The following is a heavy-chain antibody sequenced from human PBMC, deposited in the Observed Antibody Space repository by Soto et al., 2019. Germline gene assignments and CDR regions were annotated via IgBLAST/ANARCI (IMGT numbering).Heavy chain of an antibody. Sequence: PSETLSLTCAVSGGSISSSNWWSWVRQPPGKGLEWIGEIYHSGSTNYNPSLKSRVTISVDKSKNQFSLKLTSVTAADTAVYYCARNRVEYSSAPGEDWFDPWGQGTLVTVSS. V-gene: IGHV4-4*02. J-gene: IGHJ5*02. D-gene: IGHD5-12*01. CDR1: GGSISSSNW. CDR3: ARNRVEYSSAPGEDWFDP. CDR2: IYHSGST.